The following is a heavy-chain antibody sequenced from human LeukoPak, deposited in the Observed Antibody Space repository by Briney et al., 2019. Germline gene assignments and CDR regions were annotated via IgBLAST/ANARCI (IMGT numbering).Heavy chain of an antibody. CDR2: INPNSGGT. D-gene: IGHD6-19*01. Sequence: GASVKASCKASGGTFSSYAISWVRQAPGQGLEWMGWINPNSGGTNYAQKFQGWVTMTRDTSISTAYMELSRLRSDDTAVYYCACGIAVAPYYFDYWGQGTLVTVSS. J-gene: IGHJ4*02. CDR1: GGTFSSYA. CDR3: ACGIAVAPYYFDY. V-gene: IGHV1-2*04.